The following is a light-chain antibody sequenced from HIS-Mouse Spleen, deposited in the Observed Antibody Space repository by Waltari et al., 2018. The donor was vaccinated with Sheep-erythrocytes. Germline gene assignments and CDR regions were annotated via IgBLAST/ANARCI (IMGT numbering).Light chain of an antibody. CDR3: QQRSNWYT. CDR1: QSVSSY. V-gene: IGKV3-11*01. CDR2: DAS. Sequence: ELVLTQSPATLSLSPGERATLSCRASQSVSSYLAWYQQNPGQAPRLRIDDASNRATGIPARFSGSGSGTDFTLTISSLEPEDFAVYYCQQRSNWYTFGQGTKLEIK. J-gene: IGKJ2*01.